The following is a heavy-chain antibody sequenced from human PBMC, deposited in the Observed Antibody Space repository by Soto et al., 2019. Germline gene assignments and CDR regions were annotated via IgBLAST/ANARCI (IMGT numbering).Heavy chain of an antibody. CDR2: ISTYSGNT. D-gene: IGHD3-22*01. Sequence: SVKVCCKTSGYTFSSYSINWVRQAPGQGLEWMAWISTYSGNTHYAERVQGRVTVTLDKSARTAFMEMRGLTSDDTAVYFCATLKGHYDLRGR. CDR3: ATLKGHYDL. V-gene: IGHV1-18*04. J-gene: IGHJ2*01. CDR1: GYTFSSYS.